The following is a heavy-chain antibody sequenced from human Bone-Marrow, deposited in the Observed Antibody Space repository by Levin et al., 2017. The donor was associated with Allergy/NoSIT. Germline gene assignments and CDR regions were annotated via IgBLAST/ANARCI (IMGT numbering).Heavy chain of an antibody. CDR2: ISSSSSYI. D-gene: IGHD1-14*01. CDR3: ARKRVFDY. Sequence: GESLKISCAASGFTFSSYSMNWVRQAPGKGLEWVSSISSSSSYIYYADSVKGRFTISRDNAKNSLYLQMNSLRAEDTAVYYCARKRVFDYWGQGTLVTVSS. J-gene: IGHJ4*02. CDR1: GFTFSSYS. V-gene: IGHV3-21*01.